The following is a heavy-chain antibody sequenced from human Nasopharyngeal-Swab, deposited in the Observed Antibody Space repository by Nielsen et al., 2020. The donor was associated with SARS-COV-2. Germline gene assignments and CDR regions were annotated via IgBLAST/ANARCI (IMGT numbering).Heavy chain of an antibody. CDR1: GGSISSGGYY. V-gene: IGHV4-31*03. CDR2: IYYSGST. D-gene: IGHD3-22*01. Sequence: SETLSLTCTVSGGSISSGGYYWSWIRQHPGKGLEWIGYIYYSGSTYYNPSLKSRVTISVDTSKNQFSLKLSSVTAADTAVYYCARRVGKGSGLGYYYYYGMDVWGQGTTVTVSS. CDR3: ARRVGKGSGLGYYYYYGMDV. J-gene: IGHJ6*02.